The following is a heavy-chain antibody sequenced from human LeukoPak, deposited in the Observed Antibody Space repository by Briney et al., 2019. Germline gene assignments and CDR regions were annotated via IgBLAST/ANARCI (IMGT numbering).Heavy chain of an antibody. CDR2: ISSIGGT. D-gene: IGHD4-17*01. V-gene: IGHV4-59*11. J-gene: IGHJ3*01. CDR3: ARDPTTVTKGFDV. CDR1: DDSFSTHY. Sequence: PSETLSLTCSVSDDSFSTHYWTWIRHPPGEGLEWIGYISSIGGTNYNPSPKCRVTITVDTSKKKFSLKMTSVTAADTAVYYCARDPTTVTKGFDVWGQGTMVTVSS.